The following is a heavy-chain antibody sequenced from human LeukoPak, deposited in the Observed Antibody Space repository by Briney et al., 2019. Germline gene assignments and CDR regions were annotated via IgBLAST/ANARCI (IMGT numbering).Heavy chain of an antibody. CDR3: VRDRGYCSGGTCYALWDY. D-gene: IGHD2-15*01. CDR2: IKEDGGEK. V-gene: IGHV3-7*01. CDR1: GFTFSSYA. Sequence: GGSLRLSCAASGFTFSSYAMTWVRQAPGKGLEWVAHIKEDGGEKHYVDPVKGRFTISRDNAKNSLYLQMNSLRAEDTAMYYCVRDRGYCSGGTCYALWDYWGQGTLVTVSS. J-gene: IGHJ4*02.